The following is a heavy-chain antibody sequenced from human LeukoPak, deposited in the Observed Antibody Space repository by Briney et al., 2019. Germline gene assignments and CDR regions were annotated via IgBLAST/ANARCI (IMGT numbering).Heavy chain of an antibody. D-gene: IGHD4-23*01. J-gene: IGHJ4*02. CDR3: ARVSSNSRGDYFDY. CDR2: IIPILGIA. V-gene: IGHV1-69*04. Sequence: GASVKVSCKASGGTFSSYAISWVRQAPGQGLEWMGRIIPILGIANYAQKFQGRVTITADKSTSTAYMELSSLRSEDTAVYYCARVSSNSRGDYFDYWGQGTLVTVSP. CDR1: GGTFSSYA.